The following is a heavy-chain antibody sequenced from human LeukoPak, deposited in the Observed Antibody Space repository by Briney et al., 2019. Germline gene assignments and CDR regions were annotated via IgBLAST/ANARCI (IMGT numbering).Heavy chain of an antibody. CDR2: ISASGGST. D-gene: IGHD1-26*01. Sequence: GGSLRLSCAASGFTFSSYAVSWVRQAPGKGLEWVSTISASGGSTYYADSVKGRFNISRDNSKNTVYLQMNSLRAEDTAVYYCAKSYSGSRGAFDIWGQGTMVTVSS. CDR3: AKSYSGSRGAFDI. CDR1: GFTFSSYA. J-gene: IGHJ3*02. V-gene: IGHV3-23*01.